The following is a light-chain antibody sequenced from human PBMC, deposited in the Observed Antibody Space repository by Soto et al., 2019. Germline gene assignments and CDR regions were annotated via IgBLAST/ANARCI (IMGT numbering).Light chain of an antibody. Sequence: QAVVTQPPSASGTPGQRVTISCSGSSSNIGSNTVNWYQQLPGTAPKPLIYSNNQRPSGVPDRFSGSKSGTSASLAISGLQSEDKADYYCAAWYDSLNGVVFGGGTKLTVL. J-gene: IGLJ2*01. CDR3: AAWYDSLNGVV. V-gene: IGLV1-44*01. CDR1: SSNIGSNT. CDR2: SNN.